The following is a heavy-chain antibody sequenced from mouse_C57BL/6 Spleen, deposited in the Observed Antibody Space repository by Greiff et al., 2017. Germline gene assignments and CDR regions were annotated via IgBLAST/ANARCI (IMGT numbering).Heavy chain of an antibody. CDR3: TTSYSNLYAMDY. CDR1: GFNIKDYY. J-gene: IGHJ4*01. CDR2: IDPEDGDT. V-gene: IGHV14-1*01. D-gene: IGHD2-5*01. Sequence: VQLQQSGAELVRPGASVKLSCTASGFNIKDYYMHWVKQRPEQGLEWIGRIDPEDGDTEYAPKFQGQATMTADTSSNTAYLQLSSLTSEDTAVYYCTTSYSNLYAMDYWGQGTSVTVSS.